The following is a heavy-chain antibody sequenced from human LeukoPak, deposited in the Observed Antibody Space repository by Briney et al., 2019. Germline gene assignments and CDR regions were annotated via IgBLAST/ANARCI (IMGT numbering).Heavy chain of an antibody. CDR1: GYTFTGYY. CDR2: INPNSGGT. J-gene: IGHJ5*02. V-gene: IGHV1-2*02. CDR3: ARVSYYDILTGANSGFDP. Sequence: GASVKVSCKASGYTFTGYYMHWVRQAPGQGLEWMGWINPNSGGTNYAQKFQGRVTMTRDTSISTAYMELSRLRSDDTAVYYCARVSYYDILTGANSGFDPWGQGTLVTVSA. D-gene: IGHD3-9*01.